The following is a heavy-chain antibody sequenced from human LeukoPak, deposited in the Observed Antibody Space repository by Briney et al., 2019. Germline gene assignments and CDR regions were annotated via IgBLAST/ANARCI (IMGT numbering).Heavy chain of an antibody. Sequence: GGSLRLSCAASGFTVSSNYMSWVRQAPGKGLEWVSVIYSGGSTYYADSVKGRFTISRDNSKNTLYLQMNSLRAEDTAVYYCARVDGRGATDDALDIWGQGTMVTVSS. CDR3: ARVDGRGATDDALDI. J-gene: IGHJ3*02. D-gene: IGHD5-12*01. CDR1: GFTVSSNY. CDR2: IYSGGST. V-gene: IGHV3-53*01.